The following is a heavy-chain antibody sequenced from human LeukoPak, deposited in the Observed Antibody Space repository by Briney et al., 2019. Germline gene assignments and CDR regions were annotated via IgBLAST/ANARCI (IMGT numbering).Heavy chain of an antibody. Sequence: GGSLRLSCAASGFVFSSNWMTWVRQAPGKGLEWVANIKQDGSEKYYVDSVKGRFTISRDNAKNSLYLQMNSLRAEDTAVYYCARGLRWVDYWGQGTLVTVFS. V-gene: IGHV3-7*04. CDR2: IKQDGSEK. J-gene: IGHJ4*02. D-gene: IGHD4-23*01. CDR3: ARGLRWVDY. CDR1: GFVFSSNW.